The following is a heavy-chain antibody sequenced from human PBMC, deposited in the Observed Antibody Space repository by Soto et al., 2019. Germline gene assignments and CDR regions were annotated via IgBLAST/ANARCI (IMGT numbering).Heavy chain of an antibody. CDR1: GGTFSSYT. J-gene: IGHJ3*02. V-gene: IGHV1-69*02. CDR2: IIPILGIA. D-gene: IGHD2-2*01. CDR3: AGPAVGGEYYDAFDI. Sequence: QVQLVQSGAEVKKPGSSVKVSCKASGGTFSSYTISWVRQAPGQGLEWMGRIIPILGIANYAQKFQGRVTITGDKSTSTAYMELSSLRSEDTAVYYCAGPAVGGEYYDAFDIWGQGTMVTVSS.